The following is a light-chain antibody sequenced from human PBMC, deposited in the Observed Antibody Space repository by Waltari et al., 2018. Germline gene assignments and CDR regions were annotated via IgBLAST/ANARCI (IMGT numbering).Light chain of an antibody. Sequence: QSVLTQAPSVSAAPGQTVTISCSGTTPNIGHHYLSWYQQLPGAAPKIVIYEDNRRPSGIPDRFSGSKSGASATLGITGLQTGDEADYYCGSWDSSLGIGVLGGGTRLTVL. J-gene: IGLJ3*02. CDR3: GSWDSSLGIGV. CDR2: EDN. CDR1: TPNIGHHY. V-gene: IGLV1-51*01.